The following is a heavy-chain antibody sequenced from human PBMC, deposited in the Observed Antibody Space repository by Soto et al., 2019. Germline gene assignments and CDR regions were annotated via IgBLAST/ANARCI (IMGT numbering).Heavy chain of an antibody. Sequence: QVQLVESGGGVVQPGRSLRLSCAASGFTFSSYGMHWVRQAPGKGLEWVAVISYDGSNKYYADSVKGRFTISRYNSKNTLYLQMNSLRAEDRAVYYCASATVTLLDYWGQGTLVTVSS. V-gene: IGHV3-30*03. CDR2: ISYDGSNK. CDR3: ASATVTLLDY. J-gene: IGHJ4*02. D-gene: IGHD4-17*01. CDR1: GFTFSSYG.